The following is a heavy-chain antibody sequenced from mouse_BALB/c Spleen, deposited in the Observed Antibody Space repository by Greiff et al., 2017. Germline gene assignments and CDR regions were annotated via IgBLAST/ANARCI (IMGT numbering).Heavy chain of an antibody. CDR3: ARSEYGNCDWFAY. D-gene: IGHD2-10*02. CDR1: GYTFTDYY. V-gene: IGHV1-77*01. Sequence: VQLQQSGAELARPGASVKLSCKASGYTFTDYYIHWVKQRTGQGLEWIGEINPGSGNTYYNEKFKGKATLTADKSSSTAYMQLSSLTSEDSAVYFCARSEYGNCDWFAYWGQGTLVTVSA. J-gene: IGHJ3*01. CDR2: INPGSGNT.